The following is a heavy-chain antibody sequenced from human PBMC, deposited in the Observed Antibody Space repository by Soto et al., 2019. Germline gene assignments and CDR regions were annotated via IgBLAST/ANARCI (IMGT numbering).Heavy chain of an antibody. Sequence: LRLSCAASGFTFSSYNMNWVRQAPGKGLECVSSISSSSSYIHYADSVKGRFTISRDNAKNSLYLQMNSLRAEDTAVYYCARSARDYYGMDVWGQGTTVTVSS. CDR1: GFTFSSYN. D-gene: IGHD3-3*01. CDR3: ARSARDYYGMDV. CDR2: ISSSSSYI. V-gene: IGHV3-21*01. J-gene: IGHJ6*02.